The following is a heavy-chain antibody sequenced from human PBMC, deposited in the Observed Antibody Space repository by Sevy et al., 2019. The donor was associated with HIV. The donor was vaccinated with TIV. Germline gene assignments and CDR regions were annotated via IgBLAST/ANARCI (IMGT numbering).Heavy chain of an antibody. Sequence: SDTLSLTCTVSGGSISSGGYYWSWIRQHPGKGLEWIGYIYYRGSTYYNPSLKSRVTISMDTSKNQFSLKLSSVTAADTAVYYCARDFGGYCSGGSCAAFNYWGQGTLVTVSS. CDR2: IYYRGST. J-gene: IGHJ4*02. CDR1: GGSISSGGYY. V-gene: IGHV4-31*03. CDR3: ARDFGGYCSGGSCAAFNY. D-gene: IGHD2-15*01.